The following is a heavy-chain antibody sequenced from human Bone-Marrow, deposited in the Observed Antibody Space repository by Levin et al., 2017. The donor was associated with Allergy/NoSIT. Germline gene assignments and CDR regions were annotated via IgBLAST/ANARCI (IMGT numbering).Heavy chain of an antibody. CDR3: VRDPSQLTGNHYFDY. J-gene: IGHJ4*02. D-gene: IGHD1-1*01. CDR1: GFAFNTYS. V-gene: IGHV3-21*01. CDR2: ISVSGDYI. Sequence: PGGSLRLSCAASGFAFNTYSMNWVRQAPGKGLEWVASISVSGDYIYYADSVKGRLTISRDNAKNSLFLQMSSLRAEDTAIYYCVRDPSQLTGNHYFDYWGQGTLVTVSS.